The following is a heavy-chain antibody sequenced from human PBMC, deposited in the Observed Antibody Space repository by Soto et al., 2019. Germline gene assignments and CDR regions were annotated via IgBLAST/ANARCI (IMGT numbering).Heavy chain of an antibody. V-gene: IGHV3-23*01. CDR2: ISGSGASA. Sequence: PGGSLRLSCAASGFSFSSYAMSWVRQAPGEGPDWVSSISGSGASAFYADSVRGRFTISRDNTRNTVSLQMNSLRAEDTALYYCAKGSRGYTAYYFDYWGQGTRVTVSS. D-gene: IGHD5-18*01. CDR3: AKGSRGYTAYYFDY. J-gene: IGHJ4*02. CDR1: GFSFSSYA.